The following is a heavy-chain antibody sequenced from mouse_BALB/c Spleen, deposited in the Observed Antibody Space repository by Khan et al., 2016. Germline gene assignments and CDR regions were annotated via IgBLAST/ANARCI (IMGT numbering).Heavy chain of an antibody. D-gene: IGHD1-1*01. J-gene: IGHJ4*01. CDR2: ISYSGST. Sequence: VQLKQSGPSLVKPSQTLSLTCSVTGDSITSGYWNWIRKFPGNKLEYMGYISYSGSTYYNPSLKSRISITRDTSKNQYYLQLNSVTTEDTSTDYCARYDGSSYVRAMDYWGQGTSVTVSS. CDR3: ARYDGSSYVRAMDY. CDR1: GDSITSGY. V-gene: IGHV3-8*02.